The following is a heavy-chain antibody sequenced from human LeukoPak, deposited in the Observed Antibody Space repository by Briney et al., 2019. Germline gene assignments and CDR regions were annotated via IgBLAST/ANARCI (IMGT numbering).Heavy chain of an antibody. CDR1: GFTFSSYS. CDR3: ARDRETYYYGSGSYYPDY. Sequence: GGSLRLSCAASGFTFSSYSINWVRQAPGKGLEWVSSISSSSSYIYYADSVKGRFTISRDNAKNSLYLQMNSLRAEDTAVYYCARDRETYYYGSGSYYPDYWGQGTLVTVSS. CDR2: ISSSSSYI. D-gene: IGHD3-10*01. V-gene: IGHV3-21*01. J-gene: IGHJ4*02.